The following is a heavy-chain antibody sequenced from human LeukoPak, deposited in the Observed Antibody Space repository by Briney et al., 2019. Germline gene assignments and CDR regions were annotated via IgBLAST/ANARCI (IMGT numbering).Heavy chain of an antibody. V-gene: IGHV3-53*01. CDR1: GFTVSSNY. Sequence: PGGSLRLFCAASGFTVSSNYMSWVRQAPGKGLEWVSVIYSGGSTYYADSVKGRFTISRDNSKNTLYLQMNSLRAEDTAVYYCARKHRITIFGVVKDWFDPWGQGTLVTVSS. J-gene: IGHJ5*02. D-gene: IGHD3-3*01. CDR2: IYSGGST. CDR3: ARKHRITIFGVVKDWFDP.